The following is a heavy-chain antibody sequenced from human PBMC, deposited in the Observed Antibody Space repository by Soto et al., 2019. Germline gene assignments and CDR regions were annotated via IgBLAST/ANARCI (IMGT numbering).Heavy chain of an antibody. CDR1: GGRFSTHT. V-gene: IGHV1-69*13. CDR3: ARIRYYDYVWDYGMDV. CDR2: IIPIFGTA. Sequence: PVKVSSTASGGRFSTHTVSWVRQAPGQGLEWMGGIIPIFGTANYAQKFQGRVTITADESTSTAYMELSSLRSEDTAVYYCARIRYYDYVWDYGMDVWGQGTTVTV. J-gene: IGHJ6*02. D-gene: IGHD3-16*01.